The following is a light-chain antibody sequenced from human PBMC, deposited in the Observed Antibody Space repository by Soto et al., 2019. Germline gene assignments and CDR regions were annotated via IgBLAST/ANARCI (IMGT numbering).Light chain of an antibody. V-gene: IGKV1-5*01. J-gene: IGKJ1*01. CDR3: QQGLWT. CDR2: DAS. Sequence: EIQVTKAPATLSASVSDRVTITSRASQSINSWLAWHQQKPGKATQLLIYDASSLESGVTSGFSSSGSGTEFTLTISSLQPDDFATYYCQQGLWTFGQGTKVEIK. CDR1: QSINSW.